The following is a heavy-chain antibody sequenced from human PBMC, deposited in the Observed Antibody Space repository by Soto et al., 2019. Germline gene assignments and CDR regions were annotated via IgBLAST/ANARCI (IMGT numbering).Heavy chain of an antibody. CDR3: ARDIVLMAGDYYYGMDV. J-gene: IGHJ6*02. V-gene: IGHV1-2*02. Sequence: ASVKVSCKASGYTFTGYYMHWVRQAPGQGLEWMGWINPNSGGTNYAQKFQGRVTMARDTSISTAYMELSRLRSDDTAVYYCARDIVLMAGDYYYGMDVWGQGTTVTVSS. CDR1: GYTFTGYY. D-gene: IGHD2-8*01. CDR2: INPNSGGT.